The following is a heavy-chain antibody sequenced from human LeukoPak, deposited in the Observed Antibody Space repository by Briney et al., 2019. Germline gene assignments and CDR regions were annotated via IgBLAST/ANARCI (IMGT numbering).Heavy chain of an antibody. V-gene: IGHV3-7*01. CDR3: ARGWVGGAFDI. D-gene: IGHD3-16*01. Sequence: GGSLRLSCAASGFTFSSYWVRWVRQAPGKGLGRVANIKQDGSEKYYVDSVKGRFTISRDNAKNTLYLQMNSLRAEDTAVYYCARGWVGGAFDIWGQGTMVTVSS. J-gene: IGHJ3*02. CDR2: IKQDGSEK. CDR1: GFTFSSYW.